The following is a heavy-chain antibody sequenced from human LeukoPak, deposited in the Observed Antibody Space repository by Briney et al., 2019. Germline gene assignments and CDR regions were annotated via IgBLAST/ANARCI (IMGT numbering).Heavy chain of an antibody. CDR3: ARDEGGYGPAFDI. D-gene: IGHD5-12*01. V-gene: IGHV3-23*01. CDR1: GFTFSNYA. Sequence: GGSLRLSCAASGFTFSNYAMSWVSQAPGKGLEWVSGISGSGTATYYAGSVKGRFTISRDNAKNSLYLQMNSLRAEDTALYHCARDEGGYGPAFDIWGQGTMVIVSS. J-gene: IGHJ3*02. CDR2: ISGSGTAT.